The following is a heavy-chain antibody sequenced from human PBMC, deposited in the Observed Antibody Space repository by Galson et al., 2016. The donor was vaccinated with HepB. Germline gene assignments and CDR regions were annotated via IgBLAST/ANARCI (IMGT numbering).Heavy chain of an antibody. CDR3: AKDRDYGSYYYMDV. Sequence: SLRLSCAASGFTFSSYAMNWVRQAPGKGLEWVSTISGSGGSTYYADSVKDRFTISRDNSKNTLYLQMNSLRAEDTAVYYCAKDRDYGSYYYMDVWGKGTTVTVSS. J-gene: IGHJ6*03. D-gene: IGHD3-10*01. CDR2: ISGSGGST. V-gene: IGHV3-23*01. CDR1: GFTFSSYA.